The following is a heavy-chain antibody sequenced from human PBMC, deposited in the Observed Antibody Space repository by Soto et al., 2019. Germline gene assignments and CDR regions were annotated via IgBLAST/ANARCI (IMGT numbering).Heavy chain of an antibody. CDR1: GYTFSTYY. CDR3: SRYDYNGYYFDY. V-gene: IGHV1-46*01. Sequence: QVQLVQSGAEVKKPGASVKVSCKASGYTFSTYYMHWVRQAPGQGYEWMGIINPSGGSTTYAQTFQGRVTLTRDTSTTTVYMELSSLKSEDTAVYYCSRYDYNGYYFDYWGQGTLVTVSS. D-gene: IGHD4-4*01. J-gene: IGHJ4*02. CDR2: INPSGGST.